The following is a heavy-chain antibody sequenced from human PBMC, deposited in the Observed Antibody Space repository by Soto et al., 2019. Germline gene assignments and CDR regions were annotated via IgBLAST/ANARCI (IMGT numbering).Heavy chain of an antibody. J-gene: IGHJ4*02. CDR1: GLTFSNYD. CDR2: ISYDGSKK. V-gene: IGHV3-30-3*01. CDR3: ARDSSLAAYYFDY. D-gene: IGHD2-15*01. Sequence: GGSLRLSCAVSGLTFSNYDMHWVRQAPGKGLEWVAGISYDGSKKHHADSVKGRFTISRDNSKNRLSLQMNSLRTEDTAVYYCARDSSLAAYYFDYWGQGTLVTVSS.